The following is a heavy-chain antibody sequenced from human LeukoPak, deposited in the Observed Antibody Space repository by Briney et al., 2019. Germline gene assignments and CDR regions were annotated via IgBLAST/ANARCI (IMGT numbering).Heavy chain of an antibody. CDR3: ARLSGYSSGHYYSDY. V-gene: IGHV4-59*01. J-gene: IGHJ4*02. D-gene: IGHD3-22*01. CDR2: IYYRWST. CDR1: GGSISSDY. Sequence: SETLSLTCTVSGGSISSDYWSWIRQPPGKGLEWIGYIYYRWSTNYNPSLKSRVTISVDTSKNQFSLKLSSVTAADTAVYYCARLSGYSSGHYYSDYWGQRTLVTVSS.